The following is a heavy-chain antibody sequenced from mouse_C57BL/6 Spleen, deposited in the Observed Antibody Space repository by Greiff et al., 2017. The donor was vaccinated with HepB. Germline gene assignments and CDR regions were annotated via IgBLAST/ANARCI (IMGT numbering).Heavy chain of an antibody. CDR1: GFTFSSYA. D-gene: IGHD4-1*01. V-gene: IGHV5-4*01. CDR2: ISDGGSYT. CDR3: ARDTLGRLAY. J-gene: IGHJ3*01. Sequence: DVKLVESGGGLVKPGGSLKLSCAASGFTFSSYAMSWVRQTPEKRLEWVATISDGGSYTYYPDNVKGRFTISRDNAKNNLYLQMSHLKSEDTAMYYCARDTLGRLAYWGQGTLVTVSA.